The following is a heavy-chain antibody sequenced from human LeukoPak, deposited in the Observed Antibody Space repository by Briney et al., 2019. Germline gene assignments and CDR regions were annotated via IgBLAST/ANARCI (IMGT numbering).Heavy chain of an antibody. J-gene: IGHJ3*02. D-gene: IGHD3-22*01. CDR2: TYYRSKWYN. V-gene: IGHV6-1*01. CDR3: AFSPYYDSSGYYLAGAFDI. Sequence: SQTLSLTCAISGDSVSSNSAAWNWIRQSPSRGLEWLGRTYYRSKWYNDYAVSVKSRITINPDTSKNQFSLQLNSVTPEDTAVYYCAFSPYYDSSGYYLAGAFDIWGQGTMVTVSS. CDR1: GDSVSSNSAA.